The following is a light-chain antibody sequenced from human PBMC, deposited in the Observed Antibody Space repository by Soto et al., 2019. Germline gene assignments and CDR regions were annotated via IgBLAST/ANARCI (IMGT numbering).Light chain of an antibody. V-gene: IGLV2-8*01. CDR1: SSDIGAYKY. CDR2: EVN. CDR3: SSYGGSNNFVV. J-gene: IGLJ2*01. Sequence: QSALTQPPSASGSHGQSVTISCSGTSSDIGAYKYVSWYQHHSGKVPRLIIYEVNKRPSGVPDRFSGSKSGNTASLIVSGLQAEDEADYYCSSYGGSNNFVVFGGGTKLTVL.